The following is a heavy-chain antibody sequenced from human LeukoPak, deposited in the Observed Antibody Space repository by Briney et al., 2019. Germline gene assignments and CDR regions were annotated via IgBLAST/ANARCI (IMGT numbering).Heavy chain of an antibody. Sequence: PGESLKISCKVSGYSFSTYWIGWVRQMPGKGLDWMGIIYPGDSATRYRPSFQGQVPISAAKSISTAYLKWCSLKASDTAMYYCARGSVSDDYFDYWGQGTLVTVSS. CDR1: GYSFSTYW. CDR3: ARGSVSDDYFDY. V-gene: IGHV5-51*01. CDR2: IYPGDSAT. D-gene: IGHD3-10*01. J-gene: IGHJ4*02.